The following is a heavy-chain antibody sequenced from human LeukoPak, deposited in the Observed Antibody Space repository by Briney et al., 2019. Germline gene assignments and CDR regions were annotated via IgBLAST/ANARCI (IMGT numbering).Heavy chain of an antibody. Sequence: GGSLRLSCAASGFTVSSNYMSWVRQAPGKGLEWVSSISTSGSTIYYADSVKGRFTISRDNARNSLYLQVDSLRAEDTAVFYCARDGPGYSFDYWGQGTLVTVSS. J-gene: IGHJ4*02. D-gene: IGHD5-18*01. CDR2: ISTSGSTI. V-gene: IGHV3-11*04. CDR3: ARDGPGYSFDY. CDR1: GFTVSSNY.